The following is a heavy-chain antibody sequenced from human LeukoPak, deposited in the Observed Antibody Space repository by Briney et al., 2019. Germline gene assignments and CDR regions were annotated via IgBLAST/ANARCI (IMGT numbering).Heavy chain of an antibody. D-gene: IGHD3-3*01. Sequence: QTGGSLRLSCAASGFTFSGSAMHWDRQASGKGLEWVGRIRSEPNSYATAYAASVKGRFIISRADSKNTAYLQMNSLKTEDTAVYYCTRNFDFWSGDKKNFDYWGQGTLVTVSS. V-gene: IGHV3-73*01. J-gene: IGHJ4*02. CDR1: GFTFSGSA. CDR2: IRSEPNSYAT. CDR3: TRNFDFWSGDKKNFDY.